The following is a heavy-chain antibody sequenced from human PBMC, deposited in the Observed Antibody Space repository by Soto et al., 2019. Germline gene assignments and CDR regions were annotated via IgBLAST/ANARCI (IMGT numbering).Heavy chain of an antibody. CDR2: ISYDENNT. CDR1: GLTFSSFG. D-gene: IGHD6-6*01. V-gene: IGHV3-30*03. CDR3: RSSTARHIAYFDY. Sequence: QVQLVESGGGVGQPGRSLRLSCVTSGLTFSSFGMHWVRQAPGKGLEWVAFISYDENNTYYTDSVKGRFTISRDNSKNTLYLQMNSLRAEDTAVYYCRSSTARHIAYFDYWGQGTLVTVSS. J-gene: IGHJ4*02.